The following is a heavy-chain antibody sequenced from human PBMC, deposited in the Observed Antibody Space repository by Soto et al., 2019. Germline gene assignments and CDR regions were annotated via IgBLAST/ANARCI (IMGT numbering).Heavy chain of an antibody. CDR3: ARDLSMLGEMATTLDY. CDR2: INPSGGST. CDR1: GYTFTSYY. D-gene: IGHD1-1*01. Sequence: QVQLVQSGAEVKKPGASVKVSCKASGYTFTSYYMHWVRQAPGQGLEWMGIINPSGGSTSYAQKFQGRVTMTRDTSTSTVYMELSSLRSEDTAVYYCARDLSMLGEMATTLDYWGQGTLVTVSS. J-gene: IGHJ4*02. V-gene: IGHV1-46*01.